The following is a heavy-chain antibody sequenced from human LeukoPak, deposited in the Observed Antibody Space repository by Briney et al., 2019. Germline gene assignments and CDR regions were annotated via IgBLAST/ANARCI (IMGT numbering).Heavy chain of an antibody. D-gene: IGHD3-10*01. Sequence: ASVKVSCKASGYTFTSYGISWVRQAPGQGLEWMGWISAYNGNTNYAQKLQGRVTMTRDTSTSTVYMELSSLRSEDTAVYYCARSTMVRGVIIGQIDYWGQGTLVTVSS. V-gene: IGHV1-18*01. J-gene: IGHJ4*02. CDR3: ARSTMVRGVIIGQIDY. CDR2: ISAYNGNT. CDR1: GYTFTSYG.